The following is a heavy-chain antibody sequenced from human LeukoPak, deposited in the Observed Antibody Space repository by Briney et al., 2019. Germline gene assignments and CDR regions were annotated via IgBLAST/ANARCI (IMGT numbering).Heavy chain of an antibody. D-gene: IGHD6-6*01. V-gene: IGHV4-38-2*01. CDR3: ARGPRRYSSSWAY. J-gene: IGHJ4*02. CDR1: GYSISRDYY. CDR2: VYYSGGT. Sequence: SETLSLTCVVSGYSISRDYYWGWIRQPPGKGLEWIGSVYYSGGTYYSPSLKSRVTISVDTSKNQFSLKLSSVTAADTAVYYCARGPRRYSSSWAYWGQGTLVTVSS.